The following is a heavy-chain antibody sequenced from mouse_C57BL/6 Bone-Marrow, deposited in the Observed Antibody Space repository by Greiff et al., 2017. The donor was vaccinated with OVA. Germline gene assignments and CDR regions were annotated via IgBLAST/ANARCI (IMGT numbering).Heavy chain of an antibody. CDR3: ASPYYGKVP. J-gene: IGHJ3*01. CDR2: ITPNYGTT. Sequence: HLVESGPELVKPGASVKISCKASGYSFTDYNMNWVKQSNGKSLEWIGVITPNYGTTSYNQKFKGKATLTVDQSSSTAYMQLNSLTSEDSAVYYCASPYYGKVPWGQGTLVTVSA. V-gene: IGHV1-39*01. D-gene: IGHD1-1*01. CDR1: GYSFTDYN.